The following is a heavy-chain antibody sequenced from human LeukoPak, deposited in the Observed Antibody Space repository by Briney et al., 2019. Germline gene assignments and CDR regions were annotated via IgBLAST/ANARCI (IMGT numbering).Heavy chain of an antibody. V-gene: IGHV3-33*06. CDR1: GFTFSHYG. CDR3: AKDAQRGFDFSNSLES. CDR2: IWNDGTEK. Sequence: GRSLRLSCATSGFTFSHYGMHWVRQAPGNGLEWVAVIWNDGTEKYYGDSVKGRFTISRDNSKNTVYLQRNSLRVEDTAVYYCAKDAQRGFDFSNSLESWGQGTLVTVSS. J-gene: IGHJ4*02. D-gene: IGHD4-11*01.